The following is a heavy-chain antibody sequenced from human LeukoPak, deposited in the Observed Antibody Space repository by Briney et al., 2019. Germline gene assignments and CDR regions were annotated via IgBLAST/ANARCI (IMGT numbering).Heavy chain of an antibody. Sequence: SETLSLTCTASAGSISSNYMNWIGQPPGKGLEWIGYIYYSGSTKFNPSLKSRVTISVDTSKNQFSLKLSSVTAADTAVYDCARGGGFTYYARGGYLGFFDYWGQGTLVTVSS. D-gene: IGHD3-22*01. CDR1: AGSISSNY. J-gene: IGHJ4*03. CDR2: IYYSGST. CDR3: ARGGGFTYYARGGYLGFFDY. V-gene: IGHV4-59*01.